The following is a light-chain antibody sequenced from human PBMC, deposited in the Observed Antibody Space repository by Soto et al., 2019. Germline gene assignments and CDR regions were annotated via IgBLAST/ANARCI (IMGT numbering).Light chain of an antibody. V-gene: IGLV4-69*01. Sequence: QSVLTQSPSASASLGASVKLTCTLSSGHSSYAIAWHQQQPEKGPRYLMKLNSDGSHSKGDGIPDRFSGSSSGAERYLTTSGLQSEDEADYFCQTWGTDIHVFGTGTKVTVL. J-gene: IGLJ1*01. CDR3: QTWGTDIHV. CDR1: SGHSSYA. CDR2: LNSDGSH.